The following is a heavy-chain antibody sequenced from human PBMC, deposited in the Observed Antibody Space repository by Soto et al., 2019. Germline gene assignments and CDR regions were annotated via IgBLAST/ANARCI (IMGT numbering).Heavy chain of an antibody. CDR2: IDPSDSQT. Sequence: GESLKISCKGSGDSFLDYWISWVRQMPGKGLEWMGRIDPSDSQTYYSPSFRGHVTISATKSITTVFLQWSSLRASDTAMYYCARQIYDSDTGPNFQYYFESWGQGTPVTVSS. CDR3: ARQIYDSDTGPNFQYYFES. V-gene: IGHV5-10-1*01. J-gene: IGHJ4*02. D-gene: IGHD3-22*01. CDR1: GDSFLDYW.